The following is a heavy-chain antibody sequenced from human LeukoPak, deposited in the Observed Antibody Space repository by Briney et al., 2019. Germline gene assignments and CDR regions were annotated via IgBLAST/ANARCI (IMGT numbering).Heavy chain of an antibody. CDR2: IKHDGIEK. J-gene: IGHJ4*02. Sequence: GGSLRLSCAASGFTFSNFWMNWVRQAPGKGLEWVASIKHDGIEKHYVDSVKGRFSISRDSAKNSLYLQMNSLRTEDTAVYYCARGDGYNFFFNWGQGTLVTVSS. CDR3: ARGDGYNFFFN. CDR1: GFTFSNFW. V-gene: IGHV3-7*04. D-gene: IGHD5-24*01.